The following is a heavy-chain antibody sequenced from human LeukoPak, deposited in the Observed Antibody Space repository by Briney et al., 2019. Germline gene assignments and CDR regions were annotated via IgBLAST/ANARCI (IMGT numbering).Heavy chain of an antibody. CDR2: MNPNSGNT. Sequence: ASVTVSCKASGYTFTSYDINWVRQATGQGLEWMGWMNPNSGNTGYAQKFQGRVTMTRNTSISTAYMELSSLRSEDTAVYYCASFHYYDSSGYYPNFDYWGQGTLVTVSS. J-gene: IGHJ4*02. D-gene: IGHD3-22*01. CDR3: ASFHYYDSSGYYPNFDY. CDR1: GYTFTSYD. V-gene: IGHV1-8*01.